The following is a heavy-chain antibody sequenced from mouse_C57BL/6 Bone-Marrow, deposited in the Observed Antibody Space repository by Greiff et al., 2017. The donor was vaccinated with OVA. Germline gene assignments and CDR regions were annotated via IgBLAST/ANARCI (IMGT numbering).Heavy chain of an antibody. V-gene: IGHV1-26*01. CDR2: INPNNGGT. J-gene: IGHJ2*01. CDR3: ARLIYYYGSKDY. D-gene: IGHD1-1*01. Sequence: EVQLQQSGPELVKPGASVKISCKASGYTFTDYYMNWVKQSHGKSLEWIGDINPNNGGTSYNQKFKGKATLTVDKSSSTAYMELRSLTSEDSAVYYCARLIYYYGSKDYWGQGTTLTVSS. CDR1: GYTFTDYY.